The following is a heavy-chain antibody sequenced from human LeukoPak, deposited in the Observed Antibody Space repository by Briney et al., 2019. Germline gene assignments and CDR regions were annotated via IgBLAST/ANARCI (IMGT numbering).Heavy chain of an antibody. J-gene: IGHJ4*02. Sequence: SETLSLTCTVSGGSISSYYWSWIRQPPGKGLEWIGYIYYSGSTYYNPSLKSRVTISVDTSKNQFSLKLSSVTAADTAVYYCARREGGGYDYRGIDYWGQGTLVTVSS. CDR1: GGSISSYY. D-gene: IGHD5-12*01. CDR2: IYYSGST. V-gene: IGHV4-59*08. CDR3: ARREGGGYDYRGIDY.